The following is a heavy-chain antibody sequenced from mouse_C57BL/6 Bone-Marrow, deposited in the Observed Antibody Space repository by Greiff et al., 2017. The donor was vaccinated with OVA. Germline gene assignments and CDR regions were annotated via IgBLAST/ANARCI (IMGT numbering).Heavy chain of an antibody. D-gene: IGHD2-3*01. CDR3: ARHDGYYWFAY. V-gene: IGHV5-15*01. CDR2: ISNLAYSI. CDR1: GFTFSDYG. J-gene: IGHJ3*01. Sequence: EVQGVESGGGLVQPGGSRKLSCAASGFTFSDYGMAWVRQAPRKGPEWVAFISNLAYSIYYADTVTGRFTISRENAKNTLYLEMSSLRSEDTAMYYCARHDGYYWFAYWGQGTLVTVSA.